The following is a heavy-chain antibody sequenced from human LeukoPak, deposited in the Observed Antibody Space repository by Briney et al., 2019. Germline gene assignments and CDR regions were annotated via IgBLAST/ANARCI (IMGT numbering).Heavy chain of an antibody. J-gene: IGHJ4*02. CDR1: GYTFINYG. D-gene: IGHD4-17*01. CDR3: ATGDYGDYFRY. V-gene: IGHV1-18*01. Sequence: GASVKVSCKASGYTFINYGINWVRQAPGQGLEWMGWISAYNGNTNYAQSLQGRVTMTEDTSTDTAYMELSSLRSEDTAVYYCATGDYGDYFRYWGQGTLVTVSS. CDR2: ISAYNGNT.